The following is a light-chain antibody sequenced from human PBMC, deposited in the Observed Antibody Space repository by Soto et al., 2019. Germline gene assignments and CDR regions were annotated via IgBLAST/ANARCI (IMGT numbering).Light chain of an antibody. J-gene: IGLJ1*01. CDR1: SSDVGGYNY. CDR2: DVS. CDR3: CSYAGSYPSYV. V-gene: IGLV2-11*01. Sequence: QSVLTQPRSVSGSPGQSVTISCTGTSSDVGGYNYVSWYQQHPGKAPKLMIYDVSKRPSGVPDRFSGSKSGKTASLTISGLQAEDEADYYCCSYAGSYPSYVFGTGTKVTVL.